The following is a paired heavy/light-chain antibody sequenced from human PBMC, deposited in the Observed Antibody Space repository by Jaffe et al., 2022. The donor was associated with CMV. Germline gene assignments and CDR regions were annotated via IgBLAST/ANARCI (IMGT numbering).Heavy chain of an antibody. J-gene: IGHJ6*03. CDR2: IYYSGST. D-gene: IGHD3-22*01. CDR3: AREYRYSSGYPNYDYYYYMDV. CDR1: GGSITISSYY. V-gene: IGHV4-61*01. Sequence: QVHLQESGPGLVKPSETLSLTCTVSGGSITISSYYWSWIRQPPGQGLEWIGYIYYSGSTNYNPSLNSRVNISVDTSKNQFSLKLSSVTAADTAVYYCAREYRYSSGYPNYDYYYYMDVWGKGTTVTVSS.
Light chain of an antibody. CDR1: EDIRND. CDR2: AAS. V-gene: IGKV1-17*01. J-gene: IGKJ1*01. Sequence: DIQMTQSPSSLSASVGDTVTITCRASEDIRNDLSWYQQKPGTAPKRLIFAASSLQRGVPSRFSGSGSGTEFTLTISSLQPEDFATYHCLQHNSYPRTFGQGTKVEIE. CDR3: LQHNSYPRT.